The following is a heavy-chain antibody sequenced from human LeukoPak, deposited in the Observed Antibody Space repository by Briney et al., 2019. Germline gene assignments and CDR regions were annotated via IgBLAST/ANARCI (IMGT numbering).Heavy chain of an antibody. CDR3: AREDYGGTNFDQ. V-gene: IGHV3-11*01. Sequence: GGSLRLSCAASGFTLSDYFMICVRQVPGKGLQWVAYISKTGATIQYEDSVKGRFTISRDNAQNSLYLQMNSLRVDDTGMYFCAREDYGGTNFDQWGQGTLVTVSS. D-gene: IGHD4-23*01. CDR2: ISKTGATI. CDR1: GFTLSDYF. J-gene: IGHJ4*02.